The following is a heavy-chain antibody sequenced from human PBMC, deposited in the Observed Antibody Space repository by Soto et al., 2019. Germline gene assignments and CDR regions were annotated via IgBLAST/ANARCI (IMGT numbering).Heavy chain of an antibody. V-gene: IGHV1-8*01. Sequence: VRQATGQGPEWMGWMSPNNDNTGYAQKFQGRVTMTRSTSISTAYMELSSLRSEDTAVYYCARGLYAFDIWGQGTMVTVSS. CDR2: MSPNNDNT. D-gene: IGHD2-2*01. J-gene: IGHJ3*02. CDR3: ARGLYAFDI.